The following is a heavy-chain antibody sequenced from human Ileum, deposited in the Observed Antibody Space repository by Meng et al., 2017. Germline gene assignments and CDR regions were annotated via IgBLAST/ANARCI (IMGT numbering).Heavy chain of an antibody. J-gene: IGHJ4*02. CDR2: FHPGSGA. V-gene: IGHV4-4*02. CDR3: AKNGAYCLES. D-gene: IGHD2-21*01. CDR1: GGSISGGTW. Sequence: VELVESGGGLVKPSGTLSLTCAVSGGSISGGTWWSWVRQPPGKGLQWIGQFHPGSGAAYNPSLETRVTISVDTSKNQFSLELTSVTAADTAVYYCAKNGAYCLESWGQGTLVTVSS.